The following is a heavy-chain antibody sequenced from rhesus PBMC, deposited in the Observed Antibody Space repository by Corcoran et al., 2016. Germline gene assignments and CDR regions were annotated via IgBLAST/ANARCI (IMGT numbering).Heavy chain of an antibody. J-gene: IGHJ5-1*01. D-gene: IGHD2-33*01. CDR1: GGSISDAYF. Sequence: QVQLQESGPGLVKPSETLSLTCAVSGGSISDAYFWSWVRQPPGKGLEWIGYIYGVGRTTSYTTSLKNRVTSSKDKSKNQFSLKLTSVTAADTAVYYCWLDQFDVWGAGILVTVSS. CDR2: IYGVGRTT. CDR3: WLDQFDV. V-gene: IGHV4-106*01.